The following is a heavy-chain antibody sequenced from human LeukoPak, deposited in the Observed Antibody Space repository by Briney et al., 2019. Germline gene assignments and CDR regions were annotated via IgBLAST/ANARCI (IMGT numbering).Heavy chain of an antibody. J-gene: IGHJ4*02. Sequence: GGSLRLSCAASGFTFSSYEMNWVRQAPGKGLEWVSYISSSGSTIYYADSVKGRFTISRDNAKNSLYLQMNSLRAEDTAVYYCVRAVAGLGSSFDYWGQGTLVTVSS. CDR2: ISSSGSTI. V-gene: IGHV3-48*03. D-gene: IGHD6-19*01. CDR1: GFTFSSYE. CDR3: VRAVAGLGSSFDY.